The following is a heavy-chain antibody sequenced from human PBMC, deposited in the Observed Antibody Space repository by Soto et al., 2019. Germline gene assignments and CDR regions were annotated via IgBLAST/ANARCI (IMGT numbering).Heavy chain of an antibody. J-gene: IGHJ3*02. CDR1: CGSISSYY. CDR2: IYYSGST. CDR3: ARDVWAARDAFDI. V-gene: IGHV4-59*01. Sequence: SETLSLTCTVSCGSISSYYWSWIRQPPGKGLEWIGYIYYSGSTNYNPSLKSRVTISVDTSKNQFSLKLSSVTAADTAVYYCARDVWAARDAFDIWGQGTMVTVSS. D-gene: IGHD3-16*01.